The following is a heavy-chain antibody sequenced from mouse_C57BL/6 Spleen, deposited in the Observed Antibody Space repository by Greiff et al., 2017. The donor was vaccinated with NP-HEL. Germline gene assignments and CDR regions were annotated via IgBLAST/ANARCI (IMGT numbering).Heavy chain of an antibody. CDR2: IDPSDSET. V-gene: IGHV1-52*01. Sequence: VQLQQSGAELVRPGSSVKLSCKASGYTFTSYWMHWVKQRPIQGLEWIGNIDPSDSETHYNQKFKDKATLTVDKSSSTAYMQLSSLTSEDSAVYYCARTGYYGSSSFAYWGQGTLVTVSA. CDR1: GYTFTSYW. D-gene: IGHD1-1*01. CDR3: ARTGYYGSSSFAY. J-gene: IGHJ3*01.